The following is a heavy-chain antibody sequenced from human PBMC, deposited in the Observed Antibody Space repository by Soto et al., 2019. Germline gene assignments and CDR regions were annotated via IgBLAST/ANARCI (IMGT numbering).Heavy chain of an antibody. CDR3: ARGLIFGYKPYYFDY. Sequence: SETLSLTCAVYGGSFSGYYWSWIRQPPGKGLEWIGEINHSGSTNYNPSLKSRVTISVDTSKNQFSLKLSSVTAADTAVYYCARGLIFGYKPYYFDYWGQGTLVTVSS. D-gene: IGHD1-20*01. V-gene: IGHV4-34*01. CDR1: GGSFSGYY. CDR2: INHSGST. J-gene: IGHJ4*02.